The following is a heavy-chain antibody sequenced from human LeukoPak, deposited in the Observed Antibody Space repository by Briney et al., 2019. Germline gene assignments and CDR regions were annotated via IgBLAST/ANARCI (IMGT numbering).Heavy chain of an antibody. CDR2: ISSSSSTI. CDR3: ARDRLEPPRVYYFDY. V-gene: IGHV3-48*01. J-gene: IGHJ4*02. CDR1: GFTFSSYS. D-gene: IGHD1-1*01. Sequence: GGSLRLSCATSGFTFSSYSMNWVRQAPGKGLEGVSYISSSSSTIYYADSVKGRFTISRDNAKNSLYLQMNSLRAEDTAVYYCARDRLEPPRVYYFDYWGQGTLVTVSS.